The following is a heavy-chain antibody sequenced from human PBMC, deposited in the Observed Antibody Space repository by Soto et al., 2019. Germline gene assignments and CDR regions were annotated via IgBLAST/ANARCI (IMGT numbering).Heavy chain of an antibody. CDR2: ISGSGGST. CDR3: AKEDWIAAADDAFDS. Sequence: GGSLRLSCVASEFVFRSDAMSWVRQAPGKGLEWVSAISGSGGSTYYADSVKGRFTISRDNSKNTLYLQMNSLRAEDTAVYYCAKEDWIAAADDAFDSWGQGTLVTVSS. V-gene: IGHV3-23*01. D-gene: IGHD6-13*01. J-gene: IGHJ3*02. CDR1: EFVFRSDA.